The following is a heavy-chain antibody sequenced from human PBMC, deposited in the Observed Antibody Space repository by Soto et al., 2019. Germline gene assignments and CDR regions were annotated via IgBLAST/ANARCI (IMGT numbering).Heavy chain of an antibody. V-gene: IGHV1-69*01. CDR3: ARGGRGYSSAPRYYFDY. D-gene: IGHD5-18*01. J-gene: IGHJ4*02. Sequence: QVQLVQSGSEVQKPGSSVKVSCKASGGSFSSNPISWVRQAPGQGLEWMAGIIPIFATVHYAQKFQGRVTITGDEATSTGYMALTSLRAEDPAVYFCARGGRGYSSAPRYYFDYWGQGTLVTVSS. CDR2: IIPIFATV. CDR1: GGSFSSNP.